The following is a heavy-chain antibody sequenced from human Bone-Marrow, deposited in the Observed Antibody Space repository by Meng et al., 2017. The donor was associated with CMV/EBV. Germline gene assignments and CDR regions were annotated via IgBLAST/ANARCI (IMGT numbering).Heavy chain of an antibody. CDR1: GFTFSDYY. D-gene: IGHD3-3*01. J-gene: IGHJ6*02. Sequence: LSLTCAASGFTFSDYYMSWIRQAPGNGLEWVSYISSIGITIYYADSVKGRFTISRDNAKNSLYLQMNSLRAEDTAVYYCARGRPQGFLEWLPSYGMDVWGQGTTVTVSS. CDR3: ARGRPQGFLEWLPSYGMDV. V-gene: IGHV3-11*01. CDR2: ISSIGITI.